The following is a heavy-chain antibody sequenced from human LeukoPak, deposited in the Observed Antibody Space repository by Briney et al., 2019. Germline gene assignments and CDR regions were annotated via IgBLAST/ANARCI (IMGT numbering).Heavy chain of an antibody. D-gene: IGHD6-13*01. Sequence: ASVKVSCKASGYTFTGYYMYWVRQAPGQGLEWMGWINPNSGGTNYAQKFQGRVTMTRDTSISTAYMELSRLRSDDTAVYYCARYSSSWYGGFDYWGQGTLVTVSS. CDR1: GYTFTGYY. CDR2: INPNSGGT. V-gene: IGHV1-2*02. J-gene: IGHJ4*02. CDR3: ARYSSSWYGGFDY.